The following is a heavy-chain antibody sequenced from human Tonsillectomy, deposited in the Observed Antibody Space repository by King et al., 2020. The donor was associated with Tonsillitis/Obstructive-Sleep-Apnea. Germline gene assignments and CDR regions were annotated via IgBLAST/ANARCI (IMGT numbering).Heavy chain of an antibody. CDR1: GFTFSSYG. Sequence: QLVQSGGGVVQPGRSLRLSCAASGFTFSSYGMHWVRQAPGKGLEWVAVISYDGSNKYYADSVKGRFTISRDNSKNTLYLQMNSLRAEDTAVYYCAKDRDDFWSGYYNYYYYGMDVWGQGTTVTVSS. V-gene: IGHV3-30*18. CDR2: ISYDGSNK. D-gene: IGHD3-3*01. J-gene: IGHJ6*02. CDR3: AKDRDDFWSGYYNYYYYGMDV.